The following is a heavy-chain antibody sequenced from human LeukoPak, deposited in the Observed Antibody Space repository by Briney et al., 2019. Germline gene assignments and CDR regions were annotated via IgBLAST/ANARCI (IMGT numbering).Heavy chain of an antibody. CDR1: GFTFSSNV. D-gene: IGHD3-10*01. V-gene: IGHV3-23*01. J-gene: IGHJ4*02. CDR3: AGLGIGVFRGFDY. CDR2: ICSSGGST. Sequence: GGSLRLSCAASGFTFSSNVMSWVRQAPGKGLEWVSSICSSGGSTYYADSVKGRFTISRDNSKNTLYLQMNSLSAEDTAVYYCAGLGIGVFRGFDYWGQGTLVSVS.